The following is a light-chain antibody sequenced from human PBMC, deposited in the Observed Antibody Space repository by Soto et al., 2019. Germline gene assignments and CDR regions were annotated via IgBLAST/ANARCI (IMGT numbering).Light chain of an antibody. CDR1: QSISSW. CDR2: KAS. V-gene: IGKV1-5*03. CDR3: QQFFT. Sequence: DIQMTQSPSTLSASVGDRVTITCRASQSISSWLAWYQQKPGKAPKLLIYKASTLESGVPSRFSGSGSGTEFLLTISSLQPDDFPTCCCQQFFTFGPGTKVDIK. J-gene: IGKJ3*01.